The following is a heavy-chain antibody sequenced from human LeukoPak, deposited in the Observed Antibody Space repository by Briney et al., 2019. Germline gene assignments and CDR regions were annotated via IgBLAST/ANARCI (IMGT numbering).Heavy chain of an antibody. J-gene: IGHJ6*02. CDR2: IYYSGST. V-gene: IGHV4-59*01. D-gene: IGHD4-17*01. Sequence: SETLSLTCTVSGGSISSYYWSWIRQPPGKGLERIGYIYYSGSTNYNPSLKSRVTISVDTSKNQFSLKLSSVTAADTAVYYCAREKTVTTMVADYYYGMDVWGQGTTVTVSS. CDR3: AREKTVTTMVADYYYGMDV. CDR1: GGSISSYY.